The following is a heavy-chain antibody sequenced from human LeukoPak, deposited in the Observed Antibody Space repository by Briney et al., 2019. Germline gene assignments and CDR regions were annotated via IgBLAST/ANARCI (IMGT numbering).Heavy chain of an antibody. CDR3: ARDNGWSADF. Sequence: GGSLRLSCAASGFTFSGSAMHWVRQAPGKGLEWVAFIWFDGSNKHYADSVKGRFTISRDNSEDTLYLQMNSLRAEDTAVYYCARDNGWSADFWGQGTLVTVSS. CDR2: IWFDGSNK. J-gene: IGHJ4*02. D-gene: IGHD2-15*01. CDR1: GFTFSGSA. V-gene: IGHV3-33*08.